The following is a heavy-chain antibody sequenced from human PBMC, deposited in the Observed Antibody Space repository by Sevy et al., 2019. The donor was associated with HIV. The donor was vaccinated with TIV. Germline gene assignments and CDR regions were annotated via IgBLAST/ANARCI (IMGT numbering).Heavy chain of an antibody. J-gene: IGHJ5*02. CDR2: ISGTGRTI. CDR1: GFTFSSSI. V-gene: IGHV3-48*02. Sequence: GGSLRLSCAASGFTFSSSIINWVRQAPGKGLEWVSAISGTGRTIYYADSVKGRFTISRDNAKKSLNLQMLSLRDEDTAVYYWARSDYGDDVGWFDPSGQRTLVTVSS. D-gene: IGHD4-17*01. CDR3: ARSDYGDDVGWFDP.